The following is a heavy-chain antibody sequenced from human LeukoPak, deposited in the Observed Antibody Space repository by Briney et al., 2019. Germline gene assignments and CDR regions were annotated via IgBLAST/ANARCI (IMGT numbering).Heavy chain of an antibody. V-gene: IGHV3-30*03. J-gene: IGHJ6*03. Sequence: GGSLRLSCAASGFTFSSYGMHWVRQAPGKGLEWVAVISYDGSNKYYADSVKGRFTISRDNSKNTLYLQMNSLTAEDTAVYYCARSPHNWNGEDYYYYMDVWGKGTTVTVSS. CDR3: ARSPHNWNGEDYYYYMDV. D-gene: IGHD1-1*01. CDR1: GFTFSSYG. CDR2: ISYDGSNK.